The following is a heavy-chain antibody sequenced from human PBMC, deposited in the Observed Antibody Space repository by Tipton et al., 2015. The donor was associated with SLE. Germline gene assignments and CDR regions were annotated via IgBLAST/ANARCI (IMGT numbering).Heavy chain of an antibody. J-gene: IGHJ6*03. CDR2: IYYSGST. Sequence: LRLSCTVSGGSISSYYWSWIRQPPGKGLEWIGYIYYSGSTNYNPSLKSRVTISVDTSKNQFSLKLSSVTAADTAVYYCARDKKAPSYYYYYMDVWGKGTTVTVS. V-gene: IGHV4-59*01. CDR3: ARDKKAPSYYYYYMDV. CDR1: GGSISSYY.